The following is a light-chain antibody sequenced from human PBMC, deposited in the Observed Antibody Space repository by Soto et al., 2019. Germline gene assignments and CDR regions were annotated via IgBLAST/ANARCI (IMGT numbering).Light chain of an antibody. CDR3: QQYHSYPST. J-gene: IGKJ2*01. Sequence: DIQMTQSPSPLSASVGDRVTITCRASQSISSWLAWYQQKPGKAPKLLIYDASTLESGVPSRFSGSGSGTEFTLTISSLQPDDFATYYCQQYHSYPSTFGQGTKLEIK. CDR1: QSISSW. V-gene: IGKV1-5*01. CDR2: DAS.